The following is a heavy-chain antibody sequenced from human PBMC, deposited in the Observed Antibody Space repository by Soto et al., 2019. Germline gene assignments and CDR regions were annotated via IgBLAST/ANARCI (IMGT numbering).Heavy chain of an antibody. CDR3: ARSGYGMDV. CDR2: INPNSGGT. J-gene: IGHJ6*02. D-gene: IGHD3-10*01. V-gene: IGHV1-2*04. CDR1: GYTFTCYY. Sequence: QVQLVQSGAEVKKPGASVKVSFKAFGYTFTCYYMHWVREAPGQALEWMGWINPNSGGTNYAQKFQGWVTMTRDTSISTAYMELSRLRSDDTAVYYCARSGYGMDVWGQGTTVTVSS.